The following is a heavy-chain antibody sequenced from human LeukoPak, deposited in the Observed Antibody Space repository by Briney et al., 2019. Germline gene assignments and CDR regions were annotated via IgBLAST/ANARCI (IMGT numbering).Heavy chain of an antibody. CDR1: GFTFSSYW. Sequence: GGSLRLSCAASGFTFSSYWMSWVRQAPGKGLEWVANIKQDGSEKYYVDSVKGRFTISRDNAKNSLYLQMNSLRAEDTAVYYCAKDRKEQWLVEGVDYWGQGTLVTVSS. V-gene: IGHV3-7*01. CDR3: AKDRKEQWLVEGVDY. J-gene: IGHJ4*02. CDR2: IKQDGSEK. D-gene: IGHD6-19*01.